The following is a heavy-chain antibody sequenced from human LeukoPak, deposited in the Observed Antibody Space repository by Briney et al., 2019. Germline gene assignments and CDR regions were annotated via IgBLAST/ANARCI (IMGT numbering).Heavy chain of an antibody. D-gene: IGHD6-13*01. J-gene: IGHJ3*02. CDR3: ARDTYSSSWSFSPRGGDAFDI. Sequence: SETLSLTCTVSGGSISSYYWSWIRQPPGKGLEWIGYIYYSGSTNYNPSLKSRVTISVDTSKNQFSLKLSSVTAADTAVYYCARDTYSSSWSFSPRGGDAFDIWGQGTMVTVSS. V-gene: IGHV4-59*01. CDR1: GGSISSYY. CDR2: IYYSGST.